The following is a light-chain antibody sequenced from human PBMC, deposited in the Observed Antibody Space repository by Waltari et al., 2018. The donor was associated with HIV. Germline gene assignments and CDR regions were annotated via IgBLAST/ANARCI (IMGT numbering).Light chain of an antibody. CDR2: GHY. CDR1: SSNVGAGYD. V-gene: IGLV1-40*01. CDR3: QSYDSSLSTSV. J-gene: IGLJ2*01. Sequence: QSVLTQSTPLSGAPGQRVIISCTGRSSNVGAGYDVHWYQQLPGTAPKILISGHYNRPSGVPGRFSGSKSDTSASLAISGLQAEDEADYYCQSYDSSLSTSVFGGGTRVTVL.